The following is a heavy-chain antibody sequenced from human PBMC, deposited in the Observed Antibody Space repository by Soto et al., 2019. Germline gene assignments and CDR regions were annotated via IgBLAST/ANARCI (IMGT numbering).Heavy chain of an antibody. D-gene: IGHD4-17*01. CDR3: AKESEMTTVTIYGMDV. CDR2: ISYDGSNK. V-gene: IGHV3-30*18. J-gene: IGHJ6*02. Sequence: QVQLVESGGGVVQPGRSLRLSCAASGFTFSSYGMHWVRQAPGEGLEWVAVISYDGSNKYYADSVKGRFTISRDNSKNTLYLQMNSLRAEDTAVYYCAKESEMTTVTIYGMDVWGQGTTVTVSS. CDR1: GFTFSSYG.